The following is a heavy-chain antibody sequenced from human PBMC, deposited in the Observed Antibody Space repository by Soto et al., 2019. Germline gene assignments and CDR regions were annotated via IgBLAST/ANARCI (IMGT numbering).Heavy chain of an antibody. D-gene: IGHD2-21*02. V-gene: IGHV3-23*01. CDR3: AKDPLSSLATRLYYFDH. J-gene: IGHJ4*02. CDR1: GFMFKKYA. Sequence: EVQLLESGGGLVQPGGSLRLSCAASGFMFKKYAMSWVRQALGKGLEWVSGISGSDGRTSYAESVKGRFTISRDNSKSTLHLQMNSLRPEDTAMYYCAKDPLSSLATRLYYFDHWGQGNLVTVSS. CDR2: ISGSDGRT.